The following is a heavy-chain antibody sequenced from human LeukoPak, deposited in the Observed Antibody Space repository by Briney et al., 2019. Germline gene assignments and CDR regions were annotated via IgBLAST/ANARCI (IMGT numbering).Heavy chain of an antibody. J-gene: IGHJ4*02. Sequence: GGSLRLSCAASGFTFSSYAMSWVRQAPGKGLEWVSAISGSGGSTYYADSVKRRFTISRDNSKNTLYLQMNSLRAEDTAVYYCAKDLYHIVVVTLDYWGQGTLVTVSS. V-gene: IGHV3-23*01. CDR3: AKDLYHIVVVTLDY. CDR2: ISGSGGST. CDR1: GFTFSSYA. D-gene: IGHD2-21*02.